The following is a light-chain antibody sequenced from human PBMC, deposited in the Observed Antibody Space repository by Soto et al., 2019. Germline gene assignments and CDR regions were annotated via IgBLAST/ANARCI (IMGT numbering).Light chain of an antibody. CDR2: DVS. CDR3: SSYTGTSTQV. J-gene: IGLJ1*01. CDR1: SNDIGGYNY. Sequence: QSALTQPASVSGSPGQSITISCTGTSNDIGGYNYVSWYQQHPGKAPQLMISDVSNRPSGGSNRFSGSKSGNTASLTISGLQAEDEADYYCSSYTGTSTQVFGAGTKVTVL. V-gene: IGLV2-14*03.